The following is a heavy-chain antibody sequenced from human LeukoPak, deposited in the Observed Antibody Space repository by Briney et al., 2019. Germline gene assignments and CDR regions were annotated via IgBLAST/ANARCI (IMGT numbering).Heavy chain of an antibody. CDR1: GFTFSGHW. V-gene: IGHV3-74*01. J-gene: IGHJ4*02. CDR3: ARDLNWGQVDY. D-gene: IGHD7-27*01. Sequence: GGSLRLSCAASGFTFSGHWMYWLRQAPGKGLAWVSRINGDGGATNYAGSMKGRFTISRDNARNIVYLQMNSLREDDTAVYYCARDLNWGQVDYWGQGTLVTVSS. CDR2: INGDGGAT.